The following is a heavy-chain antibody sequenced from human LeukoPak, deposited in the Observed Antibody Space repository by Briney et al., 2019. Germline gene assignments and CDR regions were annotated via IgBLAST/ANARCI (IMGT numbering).Heavy chain of an antibody. V-gene: IGHV3-21*01. D-gene: IGHD6-19*01. CDR3: ARDRLSSGWLTDY. CDR1: GFTFSSHA. J-gene: IGHJ4*02. CDR2: ISSSTSFI. Sequence: PGGSLRLSCVASGFTFSSHAMSWVRQALGKGLKWVSSISSSTSFIYYADSVKGRFTISRDDAKNSLFLQMNNLRAEDTAVYYCARDRLSSGWLTDYWGQGTLVTVSS.